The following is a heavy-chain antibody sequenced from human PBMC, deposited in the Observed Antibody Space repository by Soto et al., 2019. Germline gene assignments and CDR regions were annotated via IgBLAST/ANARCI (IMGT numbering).Heavy chain of an antibody. J-gene: IGHJ6*03. CDR1: GGPIITYY. CDR3: ARGGAMDV. CDR2: IYYTGST. Sequence: ASENHSLTSTVSGGPIITYYWSWIRQPPGKGLEWIGYIYYTGSTNYNPSLKSRVTISVDTSKNQFSLKVTSMTAADAAVYYCARGGAMDVWGKGTTVTVSS. V-gene: IGHV4-59*01.